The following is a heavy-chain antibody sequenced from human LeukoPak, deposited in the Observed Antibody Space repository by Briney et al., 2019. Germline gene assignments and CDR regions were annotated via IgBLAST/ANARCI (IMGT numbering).Heavy chain of an antibody. CDR2: IYTSGST. CDR3: ARDHLANLASRLFDP. D-gene: IGHD3-3*01. Sequence: SQTLSLTCTVSGASINTGIYYWNWIRQPAGKGLEWIGRIYTSGSTNSNPSLKSRVTMSVDTSKNQFSLKLSSVTAADTAVYYCARDHLANLASRLFDPWGQGTLVTVSS. CDR1: GASINTGIYY. V-gene: IGHV4-61*02. J-gene: IGHJ5*02.